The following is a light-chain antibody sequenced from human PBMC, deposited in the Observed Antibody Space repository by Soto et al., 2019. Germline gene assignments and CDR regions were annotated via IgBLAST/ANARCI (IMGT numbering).Light chain of an antibody. CDR3: QKYNSPPLT. V-gene: IGKV1-27*01. J-gene: IGKJ4*01. Sequence: DIQMTQSPSSLSASLGDRVTITCRASQGIGVYLAWFQQRPGRVPSLLIYAASTLQSGVPSRFSGSGSGTDFTLTISSLQPEVVATYYCQKYNSPPLTFGGGTKVEIK. CDR1: QGIGVY. CDR2: AAS.